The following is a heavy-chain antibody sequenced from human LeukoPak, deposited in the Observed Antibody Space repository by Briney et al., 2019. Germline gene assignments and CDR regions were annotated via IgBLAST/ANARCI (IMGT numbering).Heavy chain of an antibody. D-gene: IGHD1-26*01. CDR2: INHSGST. V-gene: IGHV4-34*01. CDR3: ARVSIVGATADY. CDR1: GGSFSGYY. J-gene: IGHJ4*02. Sequence: PSETPSLTCAVYGGSFSGYYWSWIRQPPGKGLEWIGEINHSGSTNYNPSLKSRVTISVDTSKNQFSLKLSSVTAADTAVYYCARVSIVGATADYWGQGTLVTVSS.